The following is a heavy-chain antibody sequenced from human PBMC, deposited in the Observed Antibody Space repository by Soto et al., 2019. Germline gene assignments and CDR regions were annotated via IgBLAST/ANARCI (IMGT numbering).Heavy chain of an antibody. CDR2: IWYDGSNK. J-gene: IGHJ6*02. Sequence: QVQLVESGGGVVQPGRSLRLSCAASGFTFSSYGMHWVRQAPGKGLEWVAVIWYDGSNKYYADSVKGRFTISRDNSKNTLDLQRNSLRAEDTAVYYCARSGLYEYYYYGMDVWGQGTTVTVSS. D-gene: IGHD2-8*01. CDR3: ARSGLYEYYYYGMDV. CDR1: GFTFSSYG. V-gene: IGHV3-33*01.